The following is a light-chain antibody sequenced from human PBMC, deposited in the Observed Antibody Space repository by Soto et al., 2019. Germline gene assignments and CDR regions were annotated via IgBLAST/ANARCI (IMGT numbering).Light chain of an antibody. J-gene: IGLJ1*01. CDR1: SSDVGSFNY. CDR2: DVT. Sequence: QSALTQRRSVSGSPGQSLAISCTGTSSDVGSFNYVSWYQQHPDKAPKLMIYDVTKRPSGVPDRFSGSKSGNTASLTISGLQAEDEADYYCCSYAGSPYVFGTGTKLTGL. CDR3: CSYAGSPYV. V-gene: IGLV2-11*01.